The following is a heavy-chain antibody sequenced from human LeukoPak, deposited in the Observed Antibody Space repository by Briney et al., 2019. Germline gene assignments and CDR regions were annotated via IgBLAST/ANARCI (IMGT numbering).Heavy chain of an antibody. CDR1: GFTFSSYA. CDR2: FNSDGRST. J-gene: IGHJ4*02. D-gene: IGHD4-17*01. CDR3: ARGRYYLDS. Sequence: GGSLRLSCAASGFTFSSYAMSWDRQAPGKGLVWVSRFNSDGRSTYYADSVKGRFTISRDNAKNTLYLQMNSLRAEDTAVYYCARGRYYLDSWGQGTLVTVCS. V-gene: IGHV3-74*01.